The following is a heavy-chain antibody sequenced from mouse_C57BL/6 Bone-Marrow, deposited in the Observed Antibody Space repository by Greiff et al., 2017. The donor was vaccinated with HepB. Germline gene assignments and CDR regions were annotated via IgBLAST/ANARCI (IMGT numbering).Heavy chain of an antibody. J-gene: IGHJ2*01. D-gene: IGHD1-1*01. CDR2: SRNKANDYTT. Sequence: EVQGVESGGGLVQSGRSLRLSCATSGFTFSDFYMEWVRQAPGKGLEWIAASRNKANDYTTEYSASVKGRFIVSRDTSQSILYLQMNALRAEDTAIYYCARDYYYGYWGQGTTLTVSS. CDR1: GFTFSDFY. CDR3: ARDYYYGY. V-gene: IGHV7-1*01.